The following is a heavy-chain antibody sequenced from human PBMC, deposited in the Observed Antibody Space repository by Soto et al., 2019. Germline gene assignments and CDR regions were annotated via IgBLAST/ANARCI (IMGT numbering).Heavy chain of an antibody. CDR1: GFTFSSYG. D-gene: IGHD3-10*01. CDR3: AKEVSMVRGYGMDV. V-gene: IGHV3-30*18. J-gene: IGHJ6*02. CDR2: ISYDGSNK. Sequence: GGSLRLSCAASGFTFSSYGMHWVRQAPGKGLEWVAVISYDGSNKYYADSVKGRFTISRDNSKNTLYLQMNSLRAEDTAVYYCAKEVSMVRGYGMDVWGQGTTVTVSS.